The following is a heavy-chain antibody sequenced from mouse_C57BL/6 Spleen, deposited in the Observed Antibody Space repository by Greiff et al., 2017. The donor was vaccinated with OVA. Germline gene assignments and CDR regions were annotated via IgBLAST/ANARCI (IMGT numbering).Heavy chain of an antibody. Sequence: QVQLKESGPGLVQPSQSLSITCTVSGFSLTSYGVHWVRQSPGKGLEWLGVIWSGGSTDYNAAFISRLSISKDNSKSQVFFKMNSLQADDTAIYYCARLYGSSYDYAMDYWGQGTSVTVSS. V-gene: IGHV2-2*01. D-gene: IGHD1-1*01. J-gene: IGHJ4*01. CDR3: ARLYGSSYDYAMDY. CDR2: IWSGGST. CDR1: GFSLTSYG.